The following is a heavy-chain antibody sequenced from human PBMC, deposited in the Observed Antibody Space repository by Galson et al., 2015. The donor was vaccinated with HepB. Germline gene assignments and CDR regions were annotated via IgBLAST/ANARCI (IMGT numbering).Heavy chain of an antibody. V-gene: IGHV3-15*01. Sequence: SLRLSCAASGFTFSNAWMSWVRQAPGKGLEWVGRIKSKTDGGTTDYAAPVKGRFTISRDDSKNTLYLQMNSLKTEDTAVYYCTTEAWIQLWSWDYWGQGTLVTVSS. J-gene: IGHJ4*02. CDR1: GFTFSNAW. CDR3: TTEAWIQLWSWDY. D-gene: IGHD5-18*01. CDR2: IKSKTDGGTT.